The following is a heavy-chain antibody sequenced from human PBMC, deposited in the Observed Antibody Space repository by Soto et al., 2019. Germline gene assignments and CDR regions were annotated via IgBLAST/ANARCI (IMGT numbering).Heavy chain of an antibody. Sequence: PGGSLRLSCASSGFTFSSYSMNWGRQAAGKGLEWVSSISSSSSYIYYADSVKGRFTISRDNAKNSLYLQMNSLRAEDTAVYYCARVPPRMTTVTTGAYWGQGTLVTVSS. J-gene: IGHJ4*02. CDR1: GFTFSSYS. CDR3: ARVPPRMTTVTTGAY. D-gene: IGHD4-17*01. V-gene: IGHV3-21*01. CDR2: ISSSSSYI.